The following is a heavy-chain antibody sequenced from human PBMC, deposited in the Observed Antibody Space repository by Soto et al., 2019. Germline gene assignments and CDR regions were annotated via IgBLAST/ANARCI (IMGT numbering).Heavy chain of an antibody. D-gene: IGHD2-8*01. V-gene: IGHV3-23*01. CDR2: ISPNGDST. Sequence: GGSLRLSCAASVFPFTNYAMNWVRQAPGRGLEWVSIISPNGDSTYYADSVKGRFTISRDNSQNTVFLQMNSLRAEDTAIYFCAKVRLTDYLRYAPHLWGQGTLVTVSS. J-gene: IGHJ3*01. CDR3: AKVRLTDYLRYAPHL. CDR1: VFPFTNYA.